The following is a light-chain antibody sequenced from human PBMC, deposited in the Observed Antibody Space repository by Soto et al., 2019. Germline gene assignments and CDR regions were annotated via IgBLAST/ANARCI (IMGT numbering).Light chain of an antibody. CDR3: QQYYTTPWT. Sequence: DIVMTQSPDSLAVSLGERATINCKSSQSVLYSSNNKNYLAWYQQKPGQPPKALTYWASTRESGVPDRFSGSGSGTDFTLTISSLQAEDVAVYYCQQYYTTPWTFGQGTKV. CDR2: WAS. J-gene: IGKJ1*01. CDR1: QSVLYSSNNKNY. V-gene: IGKV4-1*01.